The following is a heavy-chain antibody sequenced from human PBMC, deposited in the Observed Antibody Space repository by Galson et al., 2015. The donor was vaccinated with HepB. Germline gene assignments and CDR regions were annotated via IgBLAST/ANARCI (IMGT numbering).Heavy chain of an antibody. V-gene: IGHV3-21*01. Sequence: SLRLSCATSGFTFISYSMNWVRQAPGKGLEWVSSISSHSDYIYYVDSVKGRFTISRDNANNSLYLQMNSLRVEDTAVYYCARDSSHDFWSSSYFDYWGQGTLVTVSS. CDR2: ISSHSDYI. D-gene: IGHD3-3*01. J-gene: IGHJ4*02. CDR3: ARDSSHDFWSSSYFDY. CDR1: GFTFISYS.